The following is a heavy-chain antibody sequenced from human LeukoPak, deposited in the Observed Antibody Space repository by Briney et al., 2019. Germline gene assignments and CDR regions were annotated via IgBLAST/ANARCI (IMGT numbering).Heavy chain of an antibody. CDR1: GFTFSSYA. D-gene: IGHD3-10*01. J-gene: IGHJ4*02. CDR3: AKDTELLWFGELLY. Sequence: GGSLRLSCAASGFTFSSYAMSWVRQAPGKGLEWVSAISGSGGSTYYADSVKGWFTISRDNSKNTLYLQMNSLRAEDTAVYYCAKDTELLWFGELLYWGQGTLVTVSS. V-gene: IGHV3-23*01. CDR2: ISGSGGST.